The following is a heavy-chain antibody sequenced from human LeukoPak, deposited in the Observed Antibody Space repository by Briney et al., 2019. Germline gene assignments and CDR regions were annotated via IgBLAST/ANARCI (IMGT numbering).Heavy chain of an antibody. CDR2: LSHDGTTA. V-gene: IGHV3-30*04. Sequence: GGSLRLSCAASGYIFSDHAMHWVRQAPGKGLEWLAYLSHDGTTAYYANSVKGRLTISRDNSKNTLFLQLSSLRTEDTAVYYCARGGSLAGTLGYWGQGTLVTVSS. CDR3: ARGGSLAGTLGY. CDR1: GYIFSDHA. D-gene: IGHD3-16*01. J-gene: IGHJ4*02.